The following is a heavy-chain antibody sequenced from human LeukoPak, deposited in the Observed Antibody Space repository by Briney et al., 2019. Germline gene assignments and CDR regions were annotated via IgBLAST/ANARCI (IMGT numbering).Heavy chain of an antibody. V-gene: IGHV1-58*01. CDR3: AADGEVATISYY. J-gene: IGHJ4*02. CDR2: IVVGSGST. D-gene: IGHD5-24*01. CDR1: GFTFTSSA. Sequence: GASVKVSCKASGFTFTSSAVQWVRQARGQRLEWIGWIVVGSGSTNYAQKFQERVTITRDMSTSTAYMELSSLRSEDTAVYYCAADGEVATISYYWGQGTLVTVSS.